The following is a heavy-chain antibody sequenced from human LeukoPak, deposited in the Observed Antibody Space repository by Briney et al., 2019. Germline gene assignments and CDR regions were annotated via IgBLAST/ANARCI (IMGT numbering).Heavy chain of an antibody. J-gene: IGHJ4*02. Sequence: SETLSLTYTVSGSSISNYYWGWIRQAPGKGLEWIGSIYYSGNTYYNSSLKSRVTISLDTSKNQFSLNLLSVTAADTAMYYCTRANGYGLIDYWGQGTLVTVSP. CDR1: GSSISNYY. CDR3: TRANGYGLIDY. D-gene: IGHD3-10*01. V-gene: IGHV4-39*07. CDR2: IYYSGNT.